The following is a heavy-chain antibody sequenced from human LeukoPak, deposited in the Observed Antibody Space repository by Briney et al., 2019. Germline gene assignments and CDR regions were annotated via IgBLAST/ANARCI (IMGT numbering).Heavy chain of an antibody. CDR3: VREGKRNAFDI. J-gene: IGHJ3*02. CDR2: ITSGGSAT. V-gene: IGHV3-48*04. CDR1: GFTFSSYS. Sequence: GGSLRLSCAASGFTFSSYSMNWVRQAPGKGLEWVTYITSGGSATYYADSVKGRFTISRDNAKNSLYLQMNNLRAEDTALYYCVREGKRNAFDIWGQGTMVTVSS. D-gene: IGHD3-10*01.